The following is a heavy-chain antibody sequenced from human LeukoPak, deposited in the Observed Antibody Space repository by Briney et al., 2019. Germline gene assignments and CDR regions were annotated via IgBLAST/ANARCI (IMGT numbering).Heavy chain of an antibody. V-gene: IGHV4-34*01. CDR1: GGSFSGYY. CDR3: ATLKADDAFDI. D-gene: IGHD2-8*01. J-gene: IGHJ3*02. Sequence: PSETLSLTCAVYGGSFSGYYWSWIRQPPGKGLEWIGEINHSGSTNYNPSLKSRVTISVDTSKNQFSLKLSSVTAADTAVYYCATLKADDAFDIWGQGTMVTASS. CDR2: INHSGST.